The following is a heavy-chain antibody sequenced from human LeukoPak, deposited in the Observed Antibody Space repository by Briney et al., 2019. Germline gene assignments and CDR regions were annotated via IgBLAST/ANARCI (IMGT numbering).Heavy chain of an antibody. CDR3: ARDRIAAHYYYYYYGMDV. D-gene: IGHD6-13*01. Sequence: GGSLRLSCAASGFTFSDYYMSWIRQAPGKGLEWVSYISSSGSTIYYADSVKGRFTISRDNAKNSLYLQMNSLRAEDTAVYYCARDRIAAHYYYYYYGMDVWGQGTTVIVSS. J-gene: IGHJ6*02. V-gene: IGHV3-11*01. CDR2: ISSSGSTI. CDR1: GFTFSDYY.